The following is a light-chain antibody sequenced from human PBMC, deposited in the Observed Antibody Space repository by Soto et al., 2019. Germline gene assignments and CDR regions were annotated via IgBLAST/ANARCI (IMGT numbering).Light chain of an antibody. CDR2: AAT. Sequence: DIQVTQSPSSVSASVGDRVTITCRASQDIRKWLAWYQQKQGKAPKLLVYAATILQSGVPSRFSGREFGTDFTLTISNLQPEDFGVYYCQQANRLPITFAQGTRLEIE. J-gene: IGKJ5*01. CDR3: QQANRLPIT. V-gene: IGKV1-12*01. CDR1: QDIRKW.